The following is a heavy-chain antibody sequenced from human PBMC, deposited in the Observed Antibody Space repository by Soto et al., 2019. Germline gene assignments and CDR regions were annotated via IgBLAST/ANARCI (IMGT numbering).Heavy chain of an antibody. D-gene: IGHD1-1*01. J-gene: IGHJ5*02. V-gene: IGHV4-4*07. Sequence: SETLSLTCTVSGASISGFYWSWIRKSAGKGLEWIGRIYATGTTDYNPSLKSRVMMSVDTSKKQFSLKLRSVTAADTAVYYCVRDGTKTLRDWFDPWGQGXSVTVPS. CDR3: VRDGTKTLRDWFDP. CDR2: IYATGTT. CDR1: GASISGFY.